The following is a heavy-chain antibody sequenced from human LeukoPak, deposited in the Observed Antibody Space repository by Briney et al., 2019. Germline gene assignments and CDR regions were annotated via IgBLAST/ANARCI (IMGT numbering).Heavy chain of an antibody. V-gene: IGHV1-46*01. D-gene: IGHD1-26*01. CDR1: GYTFTSYY. Sequence: GASVKVSCKASGYTFTSYYMHWVRQAPGQGLEWMGIINPSGGSTSYAQKFQGRVTMTRDTSTSTVYMELSSLRSEDTAVYYCARGAVGATRAFYGMDVWGQGTTVTVSS. J-gene: IGHJ6*02. CDR2: INPSGGST. CDR3: ARGAVGATRAFYGMDV.